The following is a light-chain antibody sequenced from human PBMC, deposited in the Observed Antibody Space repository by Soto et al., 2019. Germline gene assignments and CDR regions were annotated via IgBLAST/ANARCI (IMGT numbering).Light chain of an antibody. CDR3: QHYNSYPWT. CDR2: DAS. J-gene: IGKJ1*01. CDR1: QSISSW. Sequence: DIQMTQSPSTLSASVGDRVTITCRASQSISSWLAWYQQKPGKAHKVMIYDASSLESGVPSRFSGSGSGTEFTLSISSLQPDDFATYFCQHYNSYPWTFGQGTKVAIK. V-gene: IGKV1-5*01.